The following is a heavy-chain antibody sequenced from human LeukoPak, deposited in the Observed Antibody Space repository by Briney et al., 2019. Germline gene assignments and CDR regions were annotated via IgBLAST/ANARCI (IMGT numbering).Heavy chain of an antibody. CDR1: GGTFSSYA. CDR3: ARGRGPGYSSGWYPYYFDY. V-gene: IGHV1-18*01. J-gene: IGHJ4*02. CDR2: ISAYNGNT. D-gene: IGHD6-19*01. Sequence: ASVKVSCKASGGTFSSYAISWVRQAPGQGLEWMGWISAYNGNTNYAQKLQGRVTMTTDTSTSTAYMELRSLRSDDTAVYYCARGRGPGYSSGWYPYYFDYWGQGTLVTVSS.